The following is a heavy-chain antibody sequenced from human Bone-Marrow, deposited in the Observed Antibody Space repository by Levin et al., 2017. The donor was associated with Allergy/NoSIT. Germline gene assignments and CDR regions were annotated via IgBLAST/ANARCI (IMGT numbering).Heavy chain of an antibody. J-gene: IGHJ4*02. CDR2: IKQDGSEK. CDR1: GFTFSGYW. CDR3: ASWGYSYGYSGDY. D-gene: IGHD5-18*01. Sequence: GGSLRLSCAASGFTFSGYWMSWVRQAPGKGLEWVANIKQDGSEKYYVESVRGRFTISRDNAKNSLYLQMNSLKVEDTAVYYCASWGYSYGYSGDYWGQGTLVTVSS. V-gene: IGHV3-7*01.